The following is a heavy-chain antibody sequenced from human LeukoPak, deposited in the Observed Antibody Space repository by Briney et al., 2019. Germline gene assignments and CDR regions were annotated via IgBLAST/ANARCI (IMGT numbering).Heavy chain of an antibody. CDR3: ARGALRIAAVDYYYYGMDV. J-gene: IGHJ6*04. D-gene: IGHD6-13*01. V-gene: IGHV1-69*13. CDR1: GGTFSSYA. Sequence: SVKVSCKASGGTFSSYAISSVRQAPGQGLEWMGGIIPIFGTANYAQKFQGRVTITADESTSTAYMELSSLRSEDTAVYYCARGALRIAAVDYYYYGMDVWGKGNTVTVSS. CDR2: IIPIFGTA.